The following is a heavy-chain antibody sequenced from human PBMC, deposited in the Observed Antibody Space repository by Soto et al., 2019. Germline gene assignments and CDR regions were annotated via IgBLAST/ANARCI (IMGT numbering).Heavy chain of an antibody. CDR3: VRDGGQLEDYFDY. Sequence: PGGSLRLSCAASGFTFSSYWMSWVRQAPGKGLEWVANIKEDGSDKYYVDSVKGRFTISRDNAKNSLYLQLSSLRAEDTAVYWCVRDGGQLEDYFDYWGQGTMVTVSS. J-gene: IGHJ4*02. D-gene: IGHD6-6*01. CDR2: IKEDGSDK. CDR1: GFTFSSYW. V-gene: IGHV3-7*01.